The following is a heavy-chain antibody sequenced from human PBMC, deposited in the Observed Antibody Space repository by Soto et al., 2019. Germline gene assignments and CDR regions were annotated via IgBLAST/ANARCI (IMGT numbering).Heavy chain of an antibody. V-gene: IGHV4-30-4*01. J-gene: IGHJ4*02. D-gene: IGHD6-13*01. CDR2: IYYSGST. Sequence: PSETLSLTCTVSGGSISSGDHYWSWIRQPPGKGLEWIGFIYYSGSTYYNPSLKSRITISVDTSRNQFSLKLSSVTAADTAVYYCARHLWLWWHQAHPPRQSVQQLVFDYWGQGTLVTVSS. CDR3: ARHLWLWWHQAHPPRQSVQQLVFDY. CDR1: GGSISSGDHY.